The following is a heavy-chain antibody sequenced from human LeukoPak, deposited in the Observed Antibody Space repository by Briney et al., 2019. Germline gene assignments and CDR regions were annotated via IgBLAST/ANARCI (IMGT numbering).Heavy chain of an antibody. D-gene: IGHD3-10*01. V-gene: IGHV1-8*01. CDR1: GYTFTSYD. J-gene: IGHJ6*03. Sequence: ASVKVSCKASGYTFTSYDINWVRQATGQGLEWMGWMNANSGNTGYAQKFQGRVTMTRNTSISTAYMELSSLRSEDTAVYSWAWSYNYYYYYLTSGAKGPRSPSP. CDR3: AWSYNYYYYYLTS. CDR2: MNANSGNT.